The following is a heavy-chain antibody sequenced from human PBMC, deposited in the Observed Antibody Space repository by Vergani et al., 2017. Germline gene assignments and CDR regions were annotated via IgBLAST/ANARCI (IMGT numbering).Heavy chain of an antibody. V-gene: IGHV3-21*02. J-gene: IGHJ4*02. CDR1: GFTFSSYS. CDR2: ISSSSSYI. D-gene: IGHD6-19*01. Sequence: EVQLLESGGGLVKPGGSLRLSCAASGFTFSSYSMNWVRQAPGKGLELVSSISSSSSYIYYADSVKGRFTISRDNAKNSLYLQMNSLRAEDTAVYYCARDRHSSGWLGWGQGTLVTVSS. CDR3: ARDRHSSGWLG.